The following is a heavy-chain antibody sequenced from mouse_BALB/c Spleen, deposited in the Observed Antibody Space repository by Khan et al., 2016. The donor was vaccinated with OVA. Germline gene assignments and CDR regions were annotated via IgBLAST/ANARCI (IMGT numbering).Heavy chain of an antibody. CDR1: GFSLNSHG. CDR3: ARNREPDYFDY. Sequence: VQLQESGPGLVAPSQSLSITCTASGFSLNSHGVHWVRQPPGKGLEWLGVIWAGGSTNYNSALMSRLSISKENSKSQVFFKVNSLQTDDTAIYYCARNREPDYFDYWGQGTTLIVSS. V-gene: IGHV2-9*02. CDR2: IWAGGST. J-gene: IGHJ2*01.